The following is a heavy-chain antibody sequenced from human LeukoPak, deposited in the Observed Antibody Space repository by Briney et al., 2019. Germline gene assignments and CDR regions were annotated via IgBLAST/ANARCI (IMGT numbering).Heavy chain of an antibody. D-gene: IGHD3-3*01. CDR1: GFTFSNAW. Sequence: GRSLRLSCAASGFTFSNAWMSWVRQAPGKGLEWVGRIKSKTDGGTTDYAAPVKGRFTISRDDSKNTLYLQMNSPKTEDTAVYYCTTPQTYYDFWSGYDFDYWGQGTLVTVSS. J-gene: IGHJ4*02. CDR3: TTPQTYYDFWSGYDFDY. V-gene: IGHV3-15*01. CDR2: IKSKTDGGTT.